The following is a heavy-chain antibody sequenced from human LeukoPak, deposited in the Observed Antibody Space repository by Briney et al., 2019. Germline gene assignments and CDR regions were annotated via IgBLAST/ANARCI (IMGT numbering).Heavy chain of an antibody. CDR3: AARTTSERYFDL. Sequence: SGFTXSSSXXQXVRXARGXXXEWIGWIVVGSGNTNSAQKFQARVDITRDMSTNTAYMELSSLRSEDTAVYYCAARTTSERYFDLWGRGTLVTVSS. CDR2: IVVGSGNT. J-gene: IGHJ2*01. V-gene: IGHV1-58*01. D-gene: IGHD1-1*01. CDR1: GFTXSSSX.